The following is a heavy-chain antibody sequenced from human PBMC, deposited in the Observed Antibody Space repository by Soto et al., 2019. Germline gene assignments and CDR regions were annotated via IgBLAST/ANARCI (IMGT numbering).Heavy chain of an antibody. J-gene: IGHJ5*02. CDR3: AKDPSIVATIGWFDP. D-gene: IGHD5-12*01. V-gene: IGHV3-23*01. CDR1: GFTFSSYA. CDR2: ISGSGGST. Sequence: EVQLLESGGGLVQPGGSLRLSCAASGFTFSSYAMSWVRQAPGKGLEWVSAISGSGGSTYYADSVQGRFTISRDNSKNTLYLQMNDLRAEDTAVYYCAKDPSIVATIGWFDPWGQGTLVTVSS.